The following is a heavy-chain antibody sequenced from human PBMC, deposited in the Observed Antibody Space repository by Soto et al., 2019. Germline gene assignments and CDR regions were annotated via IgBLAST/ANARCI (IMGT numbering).Heavy chain of an antibody. Sequence: GGSLRLSCVTSGFTFSNYAMSWVRQAPGKGLEWVSSIIGGGDRTYYADSVKGRFTISRDNSKNTLYLQMNSLRAEDTAVYYCAKPSYCGGDCYQKYNWFHPWGQGTLVTVSS. V-gene: IGHV3-23*01. CDR3: AKPSYCGGDCYQKYNWFHP. J-gene: IGHJ5*02. D-gene: IGHD2-21*02. CDR1: GFTFSNYA. CDR2: IIGGGDRT.